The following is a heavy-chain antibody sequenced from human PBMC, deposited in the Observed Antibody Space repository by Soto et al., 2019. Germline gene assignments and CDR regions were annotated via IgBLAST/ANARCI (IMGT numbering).Heavy chain of an antibody. J-gene: IGHJ6*02. V-gene: IGHV1-2*02. CDR2: IDPNSGGT. D-gene: IGHD3-3*01. CDR3: ATIDPTTVNYYTAMDV. CDR1: GYTFTKYY. Sequence: GSSVKVSCRASGYTFTKYYIHLVRQALGQGLEWMGWIDPNSGGTKFAEKLQDRVTMARDTSISTAYMELSSLRSDDTDVYFCATIDPTTVNYYTAMDVWGQGTTLTVSS.